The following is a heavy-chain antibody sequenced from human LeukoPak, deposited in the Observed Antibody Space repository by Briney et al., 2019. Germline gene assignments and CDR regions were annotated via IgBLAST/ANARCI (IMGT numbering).Heavy chain of an antibody. Sequence: PGGSLSLSCAASGFSVSTNYMNWVRQAPGKGLEWVSVIYSGGSTYYADSVKGRFTISRDNSKNTLYLQMNSLRAEDTAVYYCARDLTTVTETYYYYYYGVAVWGKGTTVTVSS. D-gene: IGHD4-17*01. CDR1: GFSVSTNY. CDR2: IYSGGST. CDR3: ARDLTTVTETYYYYYYGVAV. J-gene: IGHJ6*04. V-gene: IGHV3-66*02.